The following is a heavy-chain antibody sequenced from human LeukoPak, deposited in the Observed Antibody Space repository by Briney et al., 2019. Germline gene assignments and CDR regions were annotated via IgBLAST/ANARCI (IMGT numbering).Heavy chain of an antibody. CDR1: GFTFSSYV. V-gene: IGHV3-33*01. CDR3: ARVDATTDAFDI. Sequence: GGSLRLSCAASGFTFSSYVMHWVRQAPGKGLEWVAVIWYDGSNKYYADSVKGRFTISRDNSKNTLYLQMNSLRAEDTAVYYCARVDATTDAFDIWGQGTMVTVSS. CDR2: IWYDGSNK. D-gene: IGHD1-14*01. J-gene: IGHJ3*02.